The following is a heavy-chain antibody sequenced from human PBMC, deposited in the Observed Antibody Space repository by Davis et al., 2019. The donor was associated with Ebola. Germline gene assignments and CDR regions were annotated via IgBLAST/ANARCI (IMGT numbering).Heavy chain of an antibody. CDR1: GFTFSSYA. CDR2: ISGSGGST. Sequence: PGGSLRLSCAASGFTFSSYAMSWVRQAPGKGLEWVSAISGSGGSTYYADSVKGRFTISRDNSKNTLYLQMNSLRAEDTAVYYCAKDGRYSSSWYFPKDYWGQGTLVTVSS. CDR3: AKDGRYSSSWYFPKDY. J-gene: IGHJ4*02. D-gene: IGHD6-13*01. V-gene: IGHV3-23*01.